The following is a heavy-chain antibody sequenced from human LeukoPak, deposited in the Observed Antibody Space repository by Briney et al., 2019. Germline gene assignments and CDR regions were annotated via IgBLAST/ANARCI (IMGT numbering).Heavy chain of an antibody. CDR1: GFTFSRYS. V-gene: IGHV3-48*04. D-gene: IGHD3-22*01. J-gene: IGHJ4*02. CDR3: ARAYAAGYYDSSGTSD. CDR2: ISSDSTTI. Sequence: GGSLRLSCAASGFTFSRYSINWVRQAPGKGLEWVSYISSDSTTIYYADSVKGRFTISRDNAKNTLYLQMNSLRAEDTAVYYCARAYAAGYYDSSGTSDWGQGTLVTVSS.